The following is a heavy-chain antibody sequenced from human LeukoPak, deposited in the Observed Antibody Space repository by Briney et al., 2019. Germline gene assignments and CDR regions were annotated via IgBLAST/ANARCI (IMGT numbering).Heavy chain of an antibody. J-gene: IGHJ3*02. Sequence: SETLSLTCTVSGGSISSSSYYWGWIRQPPGKGLEWIGSIYYSGSTYYNPSLKSRVTISVDTSKNQFSLKLSSVTAADTAVYYCARAPGISGWYIPAFDIWGQGTMVTVSS. V-gene: IGHV4-39*01. CDR2: IYYSGST. CDR3: ARAPGISGWYIPAFDI. CDR1: GGSISSSSYY. D-gene: IGHD6-19*01.